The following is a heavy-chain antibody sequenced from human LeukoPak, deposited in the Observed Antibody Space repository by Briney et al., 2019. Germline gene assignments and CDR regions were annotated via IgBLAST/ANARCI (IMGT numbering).Heavy chain of an antibody. Sequence: GGSLRLSCAASGFTFSSYSMNWVRQAPGKGLEWVSSISSSSSYINYADSVRGRFTISRDNAKNSLFLQMDSLRGEDTAVYYCARDLILADSSGSSAHDYWGQGTLVTVSS. CDR3: ARDLILADSSGSSAHDY. CDR1: GFTFSSYS. J-gene: IGHJ4*02. CDR2: ISSSSSYI. D-gene: IGHD2-15*01. V-gene: IGHV3-21*01.